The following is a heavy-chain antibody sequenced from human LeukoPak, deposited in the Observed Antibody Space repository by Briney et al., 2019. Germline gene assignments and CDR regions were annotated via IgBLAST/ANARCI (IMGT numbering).Heavy chain of an antibody. J-gene: IGHJ6*03. D-gene: IGHD3-10*02. CDR2: IHKNAIT. CDR3: ARSLRVRGVPDYMDV. CDR1: GFTFGDYA. V-gene: IGHV3-53*01. Sequence: GGSLRLSCTASGFTFGDYALTWVRQAPGKGLEWVSVIHKNAITYHADTVKGRFTISRDNSKNMLYLQMNSLRAEDTAVYYCARSLRVRGVPDYMDVWGKGTTVIISS.